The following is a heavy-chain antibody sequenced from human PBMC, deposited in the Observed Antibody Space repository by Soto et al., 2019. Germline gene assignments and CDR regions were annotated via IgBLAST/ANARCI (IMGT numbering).Heavy chain of an antibody. CDR2: INHSGST. CDR1: GGSFSGYY. CDR3: GRGVDTAMVTGYGMDV. D-gene: IGHD5-18*01. Sequence: PSETLSLTCAVYGGSFSGYYWSWIRQPPGKGLEWIGEINHSGSTNYNPSLKSRVTISVDTSKNQFSLKLSSVTAADTAVYYCGRGVDTAMVTGYGMDVWGQGTTVTVSS. V-gene: IGHV4-34*01. J-gene: IGHJ6*02.